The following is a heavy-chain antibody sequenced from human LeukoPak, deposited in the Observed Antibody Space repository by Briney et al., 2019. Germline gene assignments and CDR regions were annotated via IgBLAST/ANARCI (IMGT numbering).Heavy chain of an antibody. Sequence: PGRSLRLSCAASGFTFDDYAMHWVRHAPGKGLEWVSGISWNSGSIGYADSVMGRFTISRDNAKNSLYLQMNSLRAEDTAVYYCARLSDTEGSSTCYRASDIWGQGTMVTVSS. CDR3: ARLSDTEGSSTCYRASDI. CDR2: ISWNSGSI. CDR1: GFTFDDYA. V-gene: IGHV3-9*01. D-gene: IGHD2-2*01. J-gene: IGHJ3*02.